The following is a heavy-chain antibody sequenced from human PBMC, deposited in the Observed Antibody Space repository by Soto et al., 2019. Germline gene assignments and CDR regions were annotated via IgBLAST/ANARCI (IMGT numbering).Heavy chain of an antibody. D-gene: IGHD2-2*02. V-gene: IGHV1-46*01. CDR1: GYTFTSYY. CDR3: ARVGGDCSSTSCYMVYYYGMDV. CDR2: INPSGGST. J-gene: IGHJ6*02. Sequence: ASVKVSCKASGYTFTSYYMHWVRQAPGQGLEWMGIINPSGGSTSYAQKFQGRVTTTRGTSTSTVYMELSSLRSEDTAVYYCARVGGDCSSTSCYMVYYYGMDVWGQGTTVTVSS.